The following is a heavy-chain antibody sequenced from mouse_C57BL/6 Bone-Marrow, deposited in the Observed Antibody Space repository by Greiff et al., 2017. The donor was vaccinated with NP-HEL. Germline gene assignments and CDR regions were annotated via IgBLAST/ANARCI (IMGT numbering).Heavy chain of an antibody. V-gene: IGHV5-4*01. CDR2: ISDGGSYT. J-gene: IGHJ2*01. CDR3: ARDRAYYYGTLDY. D-gene: IGHD1-1*01. Sequence: DVHLVESGGGLVKPGGSLKLSCAASGFTFSSYAMSWVRQTPEKRLEWVATISDGGSYTYYPDNVKGRFTISRDNAKNNLYLQMSHLKSEDTAMYYCARDRAYYYGTLDYWGQGTTLTVSS. CDR1: GFTFSSYA.